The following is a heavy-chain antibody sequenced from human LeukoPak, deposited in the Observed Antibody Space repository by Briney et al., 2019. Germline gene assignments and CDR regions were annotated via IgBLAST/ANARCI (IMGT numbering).Heavy chain of an antibody. D-gene: IGHD1-26*01. CDR2: ISYDGSNK. CDR3: AMEGYSGNYPAY. J-gene: IGHJ4*02. V-gene: IGHV3-30*04. Sequence: GGSLRLSCAASGFTFSNYAMHWVRQAPGKGLAWVAVISYDGSNKYYADSVKGRFTISRDNAKNSLYLQMNSLRAEDTAVYYCAMEGYSGNYPAYWGQGTLVTVSS. CDR1: GFTFSNYA.